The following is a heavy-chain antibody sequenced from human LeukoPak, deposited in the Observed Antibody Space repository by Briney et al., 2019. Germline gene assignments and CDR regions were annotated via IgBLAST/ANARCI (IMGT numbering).Heavy chain of an antibody. V-gene: IGHV4-34*01. CDR2: INYSGSP. CDR1: VGSFSGYY. D-gene: IGHD2-15*01. CDR3: ARQAVNAQRSAGIGYCRGGSCSDDYFDY. J-gene: IGHJ4*02. Sequence: SEPLSLTCALYVGSFSGYYWSWIRQPPGKGLEWIGEINYSGSPNYNPSRKSRVTISVDTSKNQFSLKLSSVTGADTAVYYCARQAVNAQRSAGIGYCRGGSCSDDYFDYWGQGTLVTVSS.